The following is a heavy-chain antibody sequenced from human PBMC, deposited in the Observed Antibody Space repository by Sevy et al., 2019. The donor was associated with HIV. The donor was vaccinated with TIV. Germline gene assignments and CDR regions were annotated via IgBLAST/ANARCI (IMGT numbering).Heavy chain of an antibody. D-gene: IGHD1-26*01. CDR1: GFTFSSYG. CDR2: ISYDGSNK. Sequence: GGSLRLSCAASGFTFSSYGMHWVRQAPGKGLEWVAVISYDGSNKYYADSVKGRFTISRDNSMNTLYLQMNSLRAEDTAVYYCAKGPPLVYYFDYWGQGTLVTVSS. J-gene: IGHJ4*02. V-gene: IGHV3-30*18. CDR3: AKGPPLVYYFDY.